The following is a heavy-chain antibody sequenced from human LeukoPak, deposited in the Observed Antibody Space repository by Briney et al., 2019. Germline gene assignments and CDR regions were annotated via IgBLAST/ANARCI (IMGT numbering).Heavy chain of an antibody. V-gene: IGHV1-2*02. J-gene: IGHJ5*02. Sequence: ASVQVSCKASGYTFAGYYVHWVRQAPGQGLEWMGWINPNSGDTNYAQKFQGRLTMSRDTSISTANLELTRLRSDDTAVYYCARSTELAPGGPSWFDPWGQGTLVIVPS. CDR3: ARSTELAPGGPSWFDP. D-gene: IGHD1-1*01. CDR1: GYTFAGYY. CDR2: INPNSGDT.